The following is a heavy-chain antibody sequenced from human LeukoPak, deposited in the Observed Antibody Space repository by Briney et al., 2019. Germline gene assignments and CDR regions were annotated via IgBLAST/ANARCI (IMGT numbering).Heavy chain of an antibody. CDR3: AQNYYDSSGPPGRFDP. D-gene: IGHD3-22*01. Sequence: SVKVSCKASGGTFSSYAISWVRQAPGQGLEWMGGIIPIFGTANYAQKFQGRVTITADKSTSTAYMELSSLRSEDTAVYYCAQNYYDSSGPPGRFDPWGQGTLVTVSS. CDR1: GGTFSSYA. J-gene: IGHJ5*02. V-gene: IGHV1-69*06. CDR2: IIPIFGTA.